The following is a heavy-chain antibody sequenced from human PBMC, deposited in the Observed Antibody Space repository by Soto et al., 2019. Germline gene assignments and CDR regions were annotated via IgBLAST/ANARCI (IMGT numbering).Heavy chain of an antibody. D-gene: IGHD3-22*01. CDR1: GGSISSYY. Sequence: SETLSLTCTVSGGSISSYYWSWIRQPPGKGLEWIGYIYYSGSTNYNPPLKSRVTISVDTSKNQFSLKLSSVTAADTAVYYCAMLTSSGYYGDAFDIWGQGTMVTVSS. V-gene: IGHV4-59*01. J-gene: IGHJ3*02. CDR2: IYYSGST. CDR3: AMLTSSGYYGDAFDI.